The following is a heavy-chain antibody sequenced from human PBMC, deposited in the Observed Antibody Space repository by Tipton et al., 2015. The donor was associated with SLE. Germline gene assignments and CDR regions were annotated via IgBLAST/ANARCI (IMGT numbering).Heavy chain of an antibody. CDR3: ARGSCATTSCLPGGSWFDP. Sequence: TLSLTCTVSGSSISTNHFWGWIRQPPGKGLEWFGSIFFTGTTYYNPSLKSRVTISEDTPKNQVSLKLTSVAAADTAVYFCARGSCATTSCLPGGSWFDPWGQGTLVTVSS. J-gene: IGHJ5*02. CDR2: IFFTGTT. V-gene: IGHV4-38-2*02. CDR1: GSSISTNHF. D-gene: IGHD2-2*01.